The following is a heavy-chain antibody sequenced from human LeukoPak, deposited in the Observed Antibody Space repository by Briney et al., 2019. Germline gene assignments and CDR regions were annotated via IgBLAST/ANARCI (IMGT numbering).Heavy chain of an antibody. V-gene: IGHV4-34*01. D-gene: IGHD3-22*01. Sequence: SETLSLTCAVYSGSFSGYYWTWFRQPPGKGLEWIGEFNHNWGAKYNPSLQSRVTISVDTSKNHLSLSLNSVTTADTAVYYCARVSGYSFDYWGQGTLVTVSS. CDR1: SGSFSGYY. CDR2: FNHNWGA. J-gene: IGHJ4*02. CDR3: ARVSGYSFDY.